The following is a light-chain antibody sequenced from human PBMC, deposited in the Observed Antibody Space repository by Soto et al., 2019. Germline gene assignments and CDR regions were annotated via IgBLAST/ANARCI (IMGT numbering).Light chain of an antibody. Sequence: QSALTQPASVSGSPGQSITISCTGTSSDVGGYNYVSWYQQHPGKAPKLMIYYVSNGPSGVSSRFAGSKSGNTASLTISGLQAEDEADEYCSSYTSRSTPVLFGGGTQMTAL. CDR1: SSDVGGYNY. V-gene: IGLV2-14*01. CDR2: YVS. CDR3: SSYTSRSTPVL. J-gene: IGLJ2*01.